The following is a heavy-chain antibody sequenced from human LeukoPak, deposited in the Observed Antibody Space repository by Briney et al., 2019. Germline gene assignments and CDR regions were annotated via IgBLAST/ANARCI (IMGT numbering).Heavy chain of an antibody. CDR2: TYYRSKWYN. D-gene: IGHD1-20*01. J-gene: IGHJ3*02. CDR3: ARLNWNDAYDAFDI. Sequence: SQTLSLTCAISGDSVSSNSVAWNWVRQSPSRGLEWLGRTYYRSKWYNNYAVTVKSRITINPDTSKNQFSLQLNSVTPEDTAVYYCARLNWNDAYDAFDIWGQGTMVTVSS. CDR1: GDSVSSNSVA. V-gene: IGHV6-1*01.